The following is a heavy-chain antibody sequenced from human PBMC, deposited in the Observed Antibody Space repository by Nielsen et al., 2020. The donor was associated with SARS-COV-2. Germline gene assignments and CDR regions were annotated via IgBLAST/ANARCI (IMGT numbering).Heavy chain of an antibody. J-gene: IGHJ6*02. CDR2: INPSGGST. CDR1: GYTFTSYY. CDR3: AGAAYCSSTSCYARYYGMDV. V-gene: IGHV1-46*01. D-gene: IGHD2-2*01. Sequence: ASVKVSCKASGYTFTSYYMHWVRQAPGQGLEWMGIINPSGGSTSYAQKLQGRVTMTRDTSTSTVYMELSSLRSEDTAVYYCAGAAYCSSTSCYARYYGMDVWGQGTTVTVSS.